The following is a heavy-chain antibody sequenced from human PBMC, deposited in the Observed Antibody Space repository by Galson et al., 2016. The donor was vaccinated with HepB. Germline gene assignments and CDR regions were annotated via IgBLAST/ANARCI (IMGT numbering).Heavy chain of an antibody. J-gene: IGHJ6*03. D-gene: IGHD3-22*01. Sequence: LRLSCAASGFTFSTYPMNWVRQAPGKGLEWVSYISSSSSTIYYADSVEGRFTISRDNTKNSLYLQMNSLRDEDTAVYYCARRYYDSSDWNYYYYMDVWGKGTTVTVSS. V-gene: IGHV3-48*02. CDR2: ISSSSSTI. CDR1: GFTFSTYP. CDR3: ARRYYDSSDWNYYYYMDV.